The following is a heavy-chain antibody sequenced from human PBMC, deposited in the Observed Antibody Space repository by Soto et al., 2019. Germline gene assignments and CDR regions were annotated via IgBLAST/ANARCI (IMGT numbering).Heavy chain of an antibody. J-gene: IGHJ2*01. V-gene: IGHV3-23*01. Sequence: EVQLLESGGGLIQPGGSLRLSCAASGFTFDGYAMSWVRQAPGKGLEWVSAISTSGGNTFYAVSVKGRFTITRDNSKNTLYLQMNSLRTEDTAVYYCARDPTRQVYLGWYFDLWGRGTLVTVSS. CDR1: GFTFDGYA. D-gene: IGHD1-20*01. CDR3: ARDPTRQVYLGWYFDL. CDR2: ISTSGGNT.